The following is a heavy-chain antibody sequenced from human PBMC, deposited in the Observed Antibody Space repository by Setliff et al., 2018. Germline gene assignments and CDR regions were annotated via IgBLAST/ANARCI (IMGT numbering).Heavy chain of an antibody. D-gene: IGHD6-6*01. CDR1: GYIFTDYY. V-gene: IGHV1-2*06. Sequence: ASVKVSCKASGYIFTDYYMHWVRQAPGQELGWMGRINPNSGGTNYAQKFQGRVTMTRDTSISTAYTELSSLRSEDTATYYCVRRVYSSSSGYYHYYMDVWGKGTTVTVSS. J-gene: IGHJ6*03. CDR3: VRRVYSSSSGYYHYYMDV. CDR2: INPNSGGT.